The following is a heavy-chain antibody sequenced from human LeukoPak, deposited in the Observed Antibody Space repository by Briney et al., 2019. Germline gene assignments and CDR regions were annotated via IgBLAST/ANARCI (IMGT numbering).Heavy chain of an antibody. Sequence: SETLSLTCTVSGYSISSGYYWGWIRQPPGKGLEWIGSIYHSGSTYYNPSLKSRVTISVDTSKNQFSLKLSSVTAADTAVYYCARDVDTAMVNFGYWGQGTLVTVTS. D-gene: IGHD5-18*01. V-gene: IGHV4-38-2*02. CDR2: IYHSGST. CDR3: ARDVDTAMVNFGY. CDR1: GYSISSGYY. J-gene: IGHJ4*02.